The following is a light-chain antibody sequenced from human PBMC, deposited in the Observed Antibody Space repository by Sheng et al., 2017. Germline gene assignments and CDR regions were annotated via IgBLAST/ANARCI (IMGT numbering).Light chain of an antibody. Sequence: DIQMTQSPSSLSASVGDRVTITCQASQDISDYLNWYQKKPGKAPRLLIYDASHLETGVPSRFSGSGSGTHFTFTITNLQPEDFATYYCQQADNPPYSFGQGTKLESK. CDR1: QDISDY. V-gene: IGKV1-33*01. CDR2: DAS. J-gene: IGKJ2*03. CDR3: QQADNPPYS.